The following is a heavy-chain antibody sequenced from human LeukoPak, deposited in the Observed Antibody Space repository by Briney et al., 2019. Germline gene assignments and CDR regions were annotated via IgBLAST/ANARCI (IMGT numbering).Heavy chain of an antibody. CDR3: ARGDYDSSGRLYNRLDP. D-gene: IGHD3-22*01. Sequence: ASVKVSCKASGGTFSSYAISWVRQAPGQGLEWMGGIIPIFGTANYAQKFQGRVTITTDESTSTAYMELSSLRSEDTAVYYCARGDYDSSGRLYNRLDPWGQGTLVTVSS. CDR1: GGTFSSYA. V-gene: IGHV1-69*05. CDR2: IIPIFGTA. J-gene: IGHJ5*02.